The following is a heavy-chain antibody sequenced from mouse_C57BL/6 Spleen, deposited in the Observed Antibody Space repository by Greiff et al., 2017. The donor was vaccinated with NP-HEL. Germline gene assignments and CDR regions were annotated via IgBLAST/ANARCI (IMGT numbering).Heavy chain of an antibody. Sequence: EVQGVESGGDLVKPGGSLKLSCAASGFTFSSYGMSWVRQTPDKRLEWVATISSGGSYTYYPDSVKGRFTISRDNAKNTPYLQMSSLKSEDTAMYYCARHQEAWFAYWGQGTLVTVSA. CDR2: ISSGGSYT. CDR1: GFTFSSYG. CDR3: ARHQEAWFAY. V-gene: IGHV5-6*01. J-gene: IGHJ3*01.